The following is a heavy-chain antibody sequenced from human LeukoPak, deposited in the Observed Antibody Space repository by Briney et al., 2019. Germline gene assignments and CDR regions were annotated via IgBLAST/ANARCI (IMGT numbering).Heavy chain of an antibody. V-gene: IGHV4-4*07. CDR1: GASISTYY. J-gene: IGHJ5*02. Sequence: SETLSLTCTVSGASISTYYWTWIRQPAGKGPEWIGRIHTSGSTNYNPSLKSRVNMSVDTSKNQFSPKMNSLTAADTAVYYCARVTDPRYNWFDPWGQGTLVTVSS. CDR3: ARVTDPRYNWFDP. D-gene: IGHD2-21*02. CDR2: IHTSGST.